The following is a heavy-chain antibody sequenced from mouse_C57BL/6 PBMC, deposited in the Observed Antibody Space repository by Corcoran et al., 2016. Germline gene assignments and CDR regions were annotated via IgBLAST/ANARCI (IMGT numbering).Heavy chain of an antibody. J-gene: IGHJ2*01. Sequence: QVQLKQSGAELVRPGASVKLSCKAAGYTFTDYYINWVKQRPGQGLEWIARIYPGSGNTYYNEKFKGKATLTAEKSSSTAYMQLSSLTSEDSAVYFCARWDNSFDYWGQGTTLTVSS. CDR2: IYPGSGNT. CDR3: ARWDNSFDY. V-gene: IGHV1-76*01. D-gene: IGHD4-1*01. CDR1: GYTFTDYY.